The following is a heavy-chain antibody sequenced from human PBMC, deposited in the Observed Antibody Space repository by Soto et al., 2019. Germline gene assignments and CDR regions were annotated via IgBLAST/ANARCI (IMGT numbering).Heavy chain of an antibody. V-gene: IGHV3-30*18. CDR2: ISYDGSNK. CDR1: GFTFSSYG. Sequence: GGSLRLSCAASGFTFSSYGMHWVRQAPGKGLEWVAVISYDGSNKYYADSVKGRFTISRDNSKNTLYLQMNSLRAEDTAVYYCAKALGEWFGEFLYYFDYWGQGTLVTVSS. CDR3: AKALGEWFGEFLYYFDY. J-gene: IGHJ4*02. D-gene: IGHD3-10*01.